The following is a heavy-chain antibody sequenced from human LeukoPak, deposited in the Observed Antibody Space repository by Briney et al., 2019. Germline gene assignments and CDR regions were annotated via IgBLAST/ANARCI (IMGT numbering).Heavy chain of an antibody. CDR2: IYYSGSA. V-gene: IGHV4-59*08. D-gene: IGHD1-26*01. J-gene: IGHJ4*02. CDR3: AGISGSYSSGDY. Sequence: SETLSLTCSVSGGSISSYYWSWIRQSPGKRLEWIGYIYYSGSANYNPSLNSRVTISLETSKNQFSLTLSSVTAADTAVYYCAGISGSYSSGDYWGQGTLVTVSS. CDR1: GGSISSYY.